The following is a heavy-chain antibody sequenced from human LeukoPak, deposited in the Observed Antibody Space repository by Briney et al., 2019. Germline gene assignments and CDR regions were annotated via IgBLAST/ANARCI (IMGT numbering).Heavy chain of an antibody. V-gene: IGHV3-21*01. CDR2: ISSSSSYI. D-gene: IGHD3-3*01. Sequence: GGSLRLSCAASGFTFSSYSMNWVRQAPGKGLEWVSSISSSSSYIYYADSVKGRFTISRDNAKNSLYLQMNSLRAEDTAVYYCAREVRFLEWSTFDYWGQGTLVTVSS. CDR1: GFTFSSYS. CDR3: AREVRFLEWSTFDY. J-gene: IGHJ4*02.